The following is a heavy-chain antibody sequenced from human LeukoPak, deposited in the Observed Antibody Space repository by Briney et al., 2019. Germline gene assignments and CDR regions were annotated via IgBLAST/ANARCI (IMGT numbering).Heavy chain of an antibody. V-gene: IGHV3-30*18. D-gene: IGHD3-10*01. CDR1: GFTFSNYG. J-gene: IGHJ4*02. CDR2: ISYDASNK. CDR3: AKERFGDYYFDY. Sequence: GGSLRLSCAASGFTFSNYGTHWVRQAPGKGLEWVAVISYDASNKYHADSVKGRFTISRDNSKNTLYLQMNSLRPEDTAVYYCAKERFGDYYFDYWGQGTLVSVSS.